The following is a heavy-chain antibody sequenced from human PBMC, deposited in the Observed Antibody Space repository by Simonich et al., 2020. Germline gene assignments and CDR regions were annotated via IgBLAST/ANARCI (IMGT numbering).Heavy chain of an antibody. J-gene: IGHJ6*02. Sequence: EVQLVESGGGLVKPGGSLRLSCAASGFTFSSYSMNWVRQAPGKGQEWVSSISSSSSYIYYADSLEGRVTISRDNAKNSLYLQMNSLRAEDTAVYYCARWIAVAGTGAYGMDVWGQGTTVTVSS. CDR1: GFTFSSYS. CDR2: ISSSSSYI. D-gene: IGHD6-19*01. CDR3: ARWIAVAGTGAYGMDV. V-gene: IGHV3-21*01.